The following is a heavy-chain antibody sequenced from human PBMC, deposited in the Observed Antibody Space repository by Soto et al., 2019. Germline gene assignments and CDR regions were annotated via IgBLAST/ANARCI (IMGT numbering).Heavy chain of an antibody. V-gene: IGHV1-69*02. CDR1: AGTFDSYT. Sequence: QVQLVQSGAEVKKPGSSVKVSCSASAGTFDSYTISWVRQVPGQGLEWMGRIIPMLRMANFAQNFQGRVTMTADESTSTAYMVLSSLRSEDTAVYFCATNYASGSTHFDHWGQGTPVTVSS. D-gene: IGHD3-10*01. CDR3: ATNYASGSTHFDH. J-gene: IGHJ4*02. CDR2: IIPMLRMA.